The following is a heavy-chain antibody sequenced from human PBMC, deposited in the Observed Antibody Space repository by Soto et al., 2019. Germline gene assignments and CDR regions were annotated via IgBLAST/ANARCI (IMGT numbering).Heavy chain of an antibody. D-gene: IGHD3-10*01. CDR1: GFTFSSYG. CDR3: ARGGDYGSGTGFDY. V-gene: IGHV3-33*01. CDR2: IWYDGSNK. J-gene: IGHJ4*02. Sequence: QVQLVESGGGVVQPGRSLRLSCAASGFTFSSYGMHWVRQAPGKGLEWVAVIWYDGSNKYYADSVKGRFTISRDNSKNTLYLQMNSLRAEDTAVYYCARGGDYGSGTGFDYWGQGTLVTVSS.